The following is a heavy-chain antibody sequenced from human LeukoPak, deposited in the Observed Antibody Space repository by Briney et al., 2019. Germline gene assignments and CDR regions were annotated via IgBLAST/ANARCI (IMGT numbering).Heavy chain of an antibody. CDR3: ASDSSGWYWRGYYFDY. V-gene: IGHV3-21*01. J-gene: IGHJ4*02. Sequence: TGGSLRLSCAASGFTFSSYSMNWVRQAPGKGLEWVSSISSSSSYIYYADSVKGRFTISRDNAKNSLYLQMNSLRAEDTAVYYCASDSSGWYWRGYYFDYWGQGTLVTVSS. CDR2: ISSSSSYI. CDR1: GFTFSSYS. D-gene: IGHD6-19*01.